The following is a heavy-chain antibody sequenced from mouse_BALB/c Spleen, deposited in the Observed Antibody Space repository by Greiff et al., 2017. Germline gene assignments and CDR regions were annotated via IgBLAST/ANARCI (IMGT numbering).Heavy chain of an antibody. CDR3: ARWGGNSFYYAMDY. D-gene: IGHD2-1*01. CDR1: GYTFTSYW. Sequence: VQLQESGAELAKPGASVKMSCKASGYTFTSYWMHWVKQRPGQGLEWIGYINPSTGYTEYNQKFKDKATLTADKSSSTAYMQLSSLTSEDSAVYYCARWGGNSFYYAMDYWGQGTSVTVSS. CDR2: INPSTGYT. J-gene: IGHJ4*01. V-gene: IGHV1-7*01.